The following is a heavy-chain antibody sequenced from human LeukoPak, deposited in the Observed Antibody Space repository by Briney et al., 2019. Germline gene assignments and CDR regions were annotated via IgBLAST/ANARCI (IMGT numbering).Heavy chain of an antibody. J-gene: IGHJ3*02. CDR2: IYSGGST. CDR1: GFTVSSNY. D-gene: IGHD3-22*01. Sequence: PGGSLRLSCAASGFTVSSNYMSWVRQAPGKGLEWVSVIYSGGSTYYADSVKGRFTISRDNSKNTLYLQMNSLRAEDTAVYYCAKVGIVVVTNDAFDIWGQGTMVTVSS. V-gene: IGHV3-66*01. CDR3: AKVGIVVVTNDAFDI.